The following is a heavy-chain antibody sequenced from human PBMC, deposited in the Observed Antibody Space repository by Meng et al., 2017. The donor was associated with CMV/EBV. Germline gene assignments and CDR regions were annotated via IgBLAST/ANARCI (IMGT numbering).Heavy chain of an antibody. CDR1: GYTFTGYY. CDR2: INPNSGGT. J-gene: IGHJ6*02. V-gene: IGHV1-2*02. Sequence: SVKVSCKASGYTFTGYYMHWVRQAPGQGLEWMGWINPNSGGTNYAQKFQGRVTMTRDTSISTAYMELSRLRSDDTAVYYCARYDRRVGFPYGMDVWGQGTTVTVSS. CDR3: ARYDRRVGFPYGMDV. D-gene: IGHD3-22*01.